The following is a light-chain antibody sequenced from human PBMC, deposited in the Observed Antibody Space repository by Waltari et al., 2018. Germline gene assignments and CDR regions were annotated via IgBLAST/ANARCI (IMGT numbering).Light chain of an antibody. CDR3: QQYYTTPRT. Sequence: DIVMTQSPDSLAVSLGERATINCKSSPSVLDSPNNKNCLAWYQQRPGQPPKLLIYRASTRESGVPDRFSGSGSGTDFTLTISSLQAEDVAVYYCQQYYTTPRTFGQGTKVEIK. V-gene: IGKV4-1*01. J-gene: IGKJ1*01. CDR1: PSVLDSPNNKNC. CDR2: RAS.